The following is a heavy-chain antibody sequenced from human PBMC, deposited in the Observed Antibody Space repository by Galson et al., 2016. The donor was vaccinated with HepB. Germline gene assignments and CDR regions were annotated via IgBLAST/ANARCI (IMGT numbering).Heavy chain of an antibody. Sequence: QSGAEVKKPGESLKIYCDSSGYSFSSYWIAWVRQAPGKGLEWMGSIFPGDSDTRYSPSFQGQVTISADKSISTAYLQWSSLKASDTAMYYCARRDYAPYEDYGGDSDYEYFQHWGQGTLVTVSS. V-gene: IGHV5-51*01. CDR2: IFPGDSDT. J-gene: IGHJ1*01. CDR3: ARRDYAPYEDYGGDSDYEYFQH. CDR1: GYSFSSYW. D-gene: IGHD4-23*01.